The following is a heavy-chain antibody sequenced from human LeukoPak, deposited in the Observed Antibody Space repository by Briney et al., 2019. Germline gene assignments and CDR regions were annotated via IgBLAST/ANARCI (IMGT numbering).Heavy chain of an antibody. Sequence: GASVKVSCKASGYTFTSYGISWVRQAPGQGLEWMGWISAYNGNTNYAQKLQGRVTMTTDTSTSTAYMELRSLRSDDTAVYYCARDPSWYYDILTVDYWGQGTLVTVSS. CDR1: GYTFTSYG. V-gene: IGHV1-18*01. D-gene: IGHD3-9*01. CDR3: ARDPSWYYDILTVDY. J-gene: IGHJ4*02. CDR2: ISAYNGNT.